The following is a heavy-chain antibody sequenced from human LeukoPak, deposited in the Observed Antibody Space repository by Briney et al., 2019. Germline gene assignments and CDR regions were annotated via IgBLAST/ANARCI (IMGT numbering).Heavy chain of an antibody. V-gene: IGHV3-30*03. CDR1: GLSFSSYG. D-gene: IGHD2-2*01. CDR3: ARERATSTSTWSFDY. CDR2: ISYDGNKE. J-gene: IGHJ4*02. Sequence: GGSLRLSCAASGLSFSSYGMHWVRQAPGKGLEWVAVISYDGNKEYYVDSVKGRFTISRDNSKNMLYLQMDSLRAEDTAVYHCARERATSTSTWSFDYWGQGTLVTVSP.